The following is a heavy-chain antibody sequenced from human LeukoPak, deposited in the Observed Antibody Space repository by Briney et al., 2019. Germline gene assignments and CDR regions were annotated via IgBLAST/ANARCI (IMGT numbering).Heavy chain of an antibody. D-gene: IGHD2-2*01. J-gene: IGHJ4*02. CDR2: ISSSSSYI. CDR3: ARQYCSSTSCRFDY. V-gene: IGHV3-21*01. Sequence: GGSLRLSCAASGFTFSSYSMNWVRQAPGKGLEWVSSISSSSSYIYYADSVKGRFTISRDNAKNSLYLQMNSRRAEDTAVYYCARQYCSSTSCRFDYWGQGTLVTVSS. CDR1: GFTFSSYS.